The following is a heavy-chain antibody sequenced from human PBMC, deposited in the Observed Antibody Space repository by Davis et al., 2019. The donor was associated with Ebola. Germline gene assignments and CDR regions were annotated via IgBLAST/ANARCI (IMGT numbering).Heavy chain of an antibody. CDR2: INPNSGGT. V-gene: IGHV1-2*02. J-gene: IGHJ4*02. Sequence: ASVKVSCKASGYTFTGYYMHWVRQAPGQGLEWMGWINPNSGGTNYAQKFQGRVTMTRDTSISTAYMELSRLRSDDTAVYYCARDRIAARLDFDYWGQGTLVTVSS. CDR1: GYTFTGYY. CDR3: ARDRIAARLDFDY. D-gene: IGHD6-6*01.